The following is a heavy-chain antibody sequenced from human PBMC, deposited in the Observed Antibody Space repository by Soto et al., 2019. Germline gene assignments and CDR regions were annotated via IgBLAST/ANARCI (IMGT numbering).Heavy chain of an antibody. J-gene: IGHJ4*02. CDR2: ITWNSRVL. CDR3: AKGRYDFWSPYYFDS. CDR1: GLNFDDFA. Sequence: EVQLVESGGGLVKPGRSRRLSCVGTGLNFDDFARHWVRQAPGKGLEWVSGITWNSRVLAYADSVKGRFTISRDNARNSLYLQMDSLRDEDTALYYCAKGRYDFWSPYYFDSWGQGTLVTVSS. D-gene: IGHD3-3*01. V-gene: IGHV3-9*01.